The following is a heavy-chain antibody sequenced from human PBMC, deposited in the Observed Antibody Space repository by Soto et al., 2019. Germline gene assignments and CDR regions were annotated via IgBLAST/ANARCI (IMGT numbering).Heavy chain of an antibody. D-gene: IGHD1-20*01. Sequence: ASGKVSCKASGYTFHSYDIYLLRQASGQGLEWMGWMNPNSGDTGYPQKFQGRVTMTRDTSITTAYMELRSLTSEDTAVYYCTRVPPRAFGMDYWGPGTLVTV. CDR2: MNPNSGDT. J-gene: IGHJ4*02. CDR1: GYTFHSYD. CDR3: TRVPPRAFGMDY. V-gene: IGHV1-8*01.